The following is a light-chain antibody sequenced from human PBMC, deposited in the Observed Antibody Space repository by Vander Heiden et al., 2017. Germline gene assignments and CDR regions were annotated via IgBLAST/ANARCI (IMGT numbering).Light chain of an antibody. CDR3: QQSHSNPFT. CDR2: PAS. J-gene: IGKJ4*01. Sequence: DIQMTQSPSSLSASVGDRVTITCRASQSISSYLNWYQQKPGKAPTLLIYPASSSQSGVPSRFSGSGSGTDFTLTISRLQPEDFATYYCQQSHSNPFTFGGGTKVEIK. V-gene: IGKV1-39*01. CDR1: QSISSY.